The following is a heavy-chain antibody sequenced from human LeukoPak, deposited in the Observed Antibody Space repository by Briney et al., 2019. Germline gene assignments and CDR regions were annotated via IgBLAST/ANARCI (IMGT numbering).Heavy chain of an antibody. V-gene: IGHV3-48*01. CDR1: GFTFSSYS. CDR2: ISSSSSTI. D-gene: IGHD1-26*01. Sequence: GGSLRLSCAASGFTFSSYSMNWVRQAPGKGLEWVSYISSSSSTIYYADSVKGRFTISRDNAKNSLYLQMNSLRAEDTAVYYCARDGWELLGPHWYFDLWGRGTLVTVSS. CDR3: ARDGWELLGPHWYFDL. J-gene: IGHJ2*01.